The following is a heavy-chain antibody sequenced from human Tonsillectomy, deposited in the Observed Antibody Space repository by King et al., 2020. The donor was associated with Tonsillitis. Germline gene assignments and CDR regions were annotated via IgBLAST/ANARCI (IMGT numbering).Heavy chain of an antibody. D-gene: IGHD2-2*02. V-gene: IGHV3-30*19. J-gene: IGHJ3*02. CDR1: GFTFSDYG. Sequence: VQLVESGGGVVQPGGSLRLSCEGSGFTFSDYGVHWVRQAPGKGLEWVAVISYDGTNKYYADSVKGRFTISRDNSKNTLYLQMNSLRAEDTAVYYCARDRDCSSTRCYNAFDIWGQGTMVTVSS. CDR2: ISYDGTNK. CDR3: ARDRDCSSTRCYNAFDI.